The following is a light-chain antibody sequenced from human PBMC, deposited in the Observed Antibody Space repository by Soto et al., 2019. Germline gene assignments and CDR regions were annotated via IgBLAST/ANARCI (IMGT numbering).Light chain of an antibody. V-gene: IGKV3-20*01. CDR2: GAAS. CDR3: QHYGNTPYT. CDR1: PSVRNSY. J-gene: IGKJ2*01. Sequence: EIVLTQSPGTLSLSPWETASLSCRASPSVRNSYLAWYQQKPGQPPRLLIYGAASSRASGIPDRFSGSESGTDFTLTISRLEPEDFAVYYCQHYGNTPYTFGQGTKLEIK.